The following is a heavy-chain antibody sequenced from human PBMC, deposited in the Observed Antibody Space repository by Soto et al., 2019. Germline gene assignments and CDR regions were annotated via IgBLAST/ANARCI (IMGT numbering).Heavy chain of an antibody. D-gene: IGHD4-17*01. CDR1: GGSITSGDYY. V-gene: IGHV4-30-4*01. CDR3: ASGSTVINTLDF. J-gene: IGHJ4*02. Sequence: QVQLQESGPGLVKPSQTLSLTCTVSGGSITSGDYYWSWIRQPPGKGLEWVGYNYYGGSTYHNPSLESRITISLDTAKNQFSLELTSVTAADTAVYYCASGSTVINTLDFWGQGTLVTVSS. CDR2: NYYGGST.